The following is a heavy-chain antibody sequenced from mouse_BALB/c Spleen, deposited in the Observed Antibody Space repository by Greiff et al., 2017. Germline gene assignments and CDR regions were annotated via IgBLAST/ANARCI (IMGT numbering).Heavy chain of an antibody. CDR2: IDPANGNT. D-gene: IGHD2-4*01. Sequence: EVNVVESGAELVKPGASVKLSCTASGFNIKDTYMHWVKQRPEQGLEWIGRIDPANGNTKYDPKFQGKATITADTSSNTAYLQLSSLTSEDTAVYYCARSTGMIFAYWGQGTLVTVSA. J-gene: IGHJ3*01. V-gene: IGHV14-3*02. CDR1: GFNIKDTY. CDR3: ARSTGMIFAY.